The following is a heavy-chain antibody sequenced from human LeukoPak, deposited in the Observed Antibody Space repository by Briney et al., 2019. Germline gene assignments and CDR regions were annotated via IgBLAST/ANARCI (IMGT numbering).Heavy chain of an antibody. CDR1: GYTFTSYG. J-gene: IGHJ6*03. Sequence: ASVKVSCKASGYTFTSYGISWVRQAPGQGLEWMGWISAYNGNTNYAQKLQGRVTMTTDTSTSTAYMELRSLRSDDTAVYYCARDGCSSTSCYGRYYYYMDVWGKGTTVTISS. D-gene: IGHD2-2*01. V-gene: IGHV1-18*01. CDR2: ISAYNGNT. CDR3: ARDGCSSTSCYGRYYYYMDV.